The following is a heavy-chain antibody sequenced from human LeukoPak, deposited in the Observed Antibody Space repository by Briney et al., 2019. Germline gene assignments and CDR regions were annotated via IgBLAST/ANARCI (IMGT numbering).Heavy chain of an antibody. V-gene: IGHV3-30*02. CDR1: GFIFTDYG. Sequence: GGSLRLSCAASGFIFTDYGMHWVRQAPGKGLEWLTFIRYDGSDKYYADSVKGRFTISRDNSKNTLYLQMNSLTSEDTAVYYCAKERKASTTSDLDHWGQGILVTVSS. D-gene: IGHD1-1*01. CDR2: IRYDGSDK. J-gene: IGHJ4*02. CDR3: AKERKASTTSDLDH.